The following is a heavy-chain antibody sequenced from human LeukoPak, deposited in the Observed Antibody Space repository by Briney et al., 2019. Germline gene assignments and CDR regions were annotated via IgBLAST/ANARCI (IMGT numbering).Heavy chain of an antibody. CDR3: AKDLSSGYYSMTEYFQH. CDR1: GFTFSSYA. D-gene: IGHD3-22*01. CDR2: ISGSGGST. V-gene: IGHV3-23*01. J-gene: IGHJ1*01. Sequence: GGSLRLSCAASGFTFSSYAMSWVRQAPGKGLEWGSAISGSGGSTYYADSVKGRFTISRENSKNTLYLQMNSLRAEDTAVYYCAKDLSSGYYSMTEYFQHWGQGTLVTVSS.